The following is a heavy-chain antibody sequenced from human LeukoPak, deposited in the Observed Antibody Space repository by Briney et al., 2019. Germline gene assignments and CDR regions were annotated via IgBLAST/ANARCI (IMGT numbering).Heavy chain of an antibody. Sequence: SQTLSLTCAISGDSVSTNSATWTWIRQSPSRGLEWLGRTYYESKWSNDYAVSVQSRITINPDTSKNQFSLQLNSVTPEDTAVYYCAREFGYTYVSWGQGTLVTASS. CDR3: AREFGYTYVS. CDR1: GDSVSTNSAT. CDR2: TYYESKWSN. V-gene: IGHV6-1*01. D-gene: IGHD5-18*01. J-gene: IGHJ5*02.